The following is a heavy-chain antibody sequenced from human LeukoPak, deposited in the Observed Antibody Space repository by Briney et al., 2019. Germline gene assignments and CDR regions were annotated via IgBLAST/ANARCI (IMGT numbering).Heavy chain of an antibody. J-gene: IGHJ4*02. V-gene: IGHV3-23*01. CDR3: AKRVYYDSSGYFDY. CDR2: ISGSGGST. D-gene: IGHD3-22*01. CDR1: GFTFSSYA. Sequence: GGSLRLSCAASGFTFSSYAMSWVRQAPGEGLEWVSAISGSGGSTYYADSVKGRFTISRDNSKNTLYLQMNSLRAEDTAVYYCAKRVYYDSSGYFDYWGQGTLVTVSS.